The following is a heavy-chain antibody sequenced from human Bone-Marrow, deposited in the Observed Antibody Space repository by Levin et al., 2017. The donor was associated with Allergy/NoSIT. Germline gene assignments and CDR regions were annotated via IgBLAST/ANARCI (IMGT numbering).Heavy chain of an antibody. J-gene: IGHJ5*02. CDR3: ARGKETSGTLDWFDP. Sequence: SETLSLTCSVSGASINRGGFFWTWIRQNPGKGLEWIGYIYDSGTTYYNPSLESRVAISGDTSKNQFSPKLTSVSAADTAIYYCARGKETSGTLDWFDPWGQGTLVTVSS. D-gene: IGHD3-10*01. CDR2: IYDSGTT. V-gene: IGHV4-31*02. CDR1: GASINRGGFF.